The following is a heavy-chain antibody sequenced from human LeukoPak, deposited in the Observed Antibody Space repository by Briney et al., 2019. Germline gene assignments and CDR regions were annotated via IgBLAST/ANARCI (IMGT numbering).Heavy chain of an antibody. V-gene: IGHV1-8*01. D-gene: IGHD6-19*01. J-gene: IGHJ5*02. CDR1: GYTFTTYD. Sequence: GATVRVSCKASGYTFTTYDINWVRQATGQGLEWMGWMNPNSGNTGYTQKFQGRVTMTRNTSISTAYMELSSLRSEDTAVYYCARGRGSGHKENWFDPWGQGTLVTVSS. CDR2: MNPNSGNT. CDR3: ARGRGSGHKENWFDP.